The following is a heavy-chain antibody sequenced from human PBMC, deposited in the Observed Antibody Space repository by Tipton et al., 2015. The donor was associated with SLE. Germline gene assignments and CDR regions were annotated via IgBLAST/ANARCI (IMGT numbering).Heavy chain of an antibody. CDR3: ARDGISSSWWSFDY. J-gene: IGHJ4*02. CDR1: GGSISTYY. D-gene: IGHD6-13*01. CDR2: IYYSGTT. Sequence: TLSLTCTLSGGSISTYYWSWIRQPPGKGLEWIGYIYYSGTTNNNPSLKSRVTISVDTSKNQLSLKLSSVTAADTAVYYCARDGISSSWWSFDYWGQGTLVTVSS. V-gene: IGHV4-59*01.